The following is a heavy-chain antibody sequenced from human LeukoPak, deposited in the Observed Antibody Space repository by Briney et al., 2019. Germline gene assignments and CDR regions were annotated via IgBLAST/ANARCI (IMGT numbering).Heavy chain of an antibody. D-gene: IGHD3-10*01. CDR1: GFTFSSYE. V-gene: IGHV3-48*03. J-gene: IGHJ4*02. CDR3: ARESQFGELDY. Sequence: WGSLRLSRAASGFTFSSYEMNWVRQAPGKGLEWVSYISSSGSTIYYADSVKGRFTISRDNAKNSLYLQMNSLRAEDTAVYFCARESQFGELDYWGQGTLVTVSS. CDR2: ISSSGSTI.